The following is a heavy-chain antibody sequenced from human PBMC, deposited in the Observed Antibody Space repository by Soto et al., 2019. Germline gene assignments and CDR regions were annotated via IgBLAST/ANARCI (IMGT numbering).Heavy chain of an antibody. CDR2: ISWSGGDK. D-gene: IGHD3-9*01. J-gene: IGHJ4*02. CDR3: VKDSYYDILTGFSYFDY. CDR1: GFTFDNYA. V-gene: IGHV3-9*01. Sequence: EVQLVESGGDLVQPGRSLRLACAASGFTFDNYAMHWVRQLPGKGLEWVSGISWSGGDKAYAASVKGRCSISRDNATKSLYLHIDSLRLEDTAVYHCVKDSYYDILTGFSYFDYWGRGTPVTVSS.